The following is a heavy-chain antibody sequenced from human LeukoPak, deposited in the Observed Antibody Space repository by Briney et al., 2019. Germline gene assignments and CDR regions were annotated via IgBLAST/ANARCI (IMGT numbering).Heavy chain of an antibody. CDR3: AGVRGVIRAFDY. CDR2: IYHSGTT. Sequence: KPSETLSLTCTVSGGSISTYYWSWIRQSPGKGLQWLGYIYHSGTTTYNPSLKSRVTISLDTTKNQISLNVSSVTAADTAVYFCAGVRGVIRAFDYWGQGTLVTVSS. V-gene: IGHV4-59*01. CDR1: GGSISTYY. D-gene: IGHD3-10*01. J-gene: IGHJ4*02.